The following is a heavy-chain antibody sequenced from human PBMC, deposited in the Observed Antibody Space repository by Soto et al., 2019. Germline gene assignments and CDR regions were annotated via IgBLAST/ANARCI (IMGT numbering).Heavy chain of an antibody. CDR1: GFTFSSYW. V-gene: IGHV3-74*01. D-gene: IGHD1-26*01. CDR2: IDNDGSGT. J-gene: IGHJ6*02. CDR3: ARGRSGIPYGMDV. Sequence: EVQLVESGGGLVQPGGSLRLSCAASGFTFSSYWMHWVRQAPGKGLVWVSRIDNDGSGTSYADSVKGRFTISRDNAKNTLYLPMNSLRAEDTAAYYCARGRSGIPYGMDVWGQGTTVTVSS.